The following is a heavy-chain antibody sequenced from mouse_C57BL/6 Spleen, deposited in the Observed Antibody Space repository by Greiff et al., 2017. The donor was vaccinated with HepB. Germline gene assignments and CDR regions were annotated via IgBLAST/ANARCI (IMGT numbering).Heavy chain of an antibody. V-gene: IGHV1-61*01. CDR3: ARRIYYDYGYFDY. D-gene: IGHD2-4*01. J-gene: IGHJ2*01. CDR1: GYTFTSYW. CDR2: IYPSDSET. Sequence: QVQLQQPGAELVRPGSSVKLSCKASGYTFTSYWMDWVKQRPGQGLEWIGNIYPSDSETHYNQKFKDKATLTVDKSSSTAYMQLSSRTSEDSAVYYCARRIYYDYGYFDYWGQGTTLTVSS.